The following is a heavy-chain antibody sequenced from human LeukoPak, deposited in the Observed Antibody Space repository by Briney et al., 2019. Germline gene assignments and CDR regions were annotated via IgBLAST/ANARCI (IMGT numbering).Heavy chain of an antibody. CDR3: ARVLGALGSYLGY. Sequence: GGSLRLSCAASGFTFSSYEMNWVRQAPGKGLEWVSYISSGGSTIYYADSVKGRFTISRDNAKNSLYLQMNSLRAEDTAVYYCARVLGALGSYLGYWGQGTLVTVSS. CDR1: GFTFSSYE. J-gene: IGHJ4*02. D-gene: IGHD3-16*01. CDR2: ISSGGSTI. V-gene: IGHV3-48*03.